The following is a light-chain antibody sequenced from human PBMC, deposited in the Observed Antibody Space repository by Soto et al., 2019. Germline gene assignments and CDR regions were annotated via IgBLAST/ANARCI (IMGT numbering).Light chain of an antibody. J-gene: IGLJ3*02. CDR1: SSNIGAGYD. V-gene: IGLV1-40*01. CDR2: GNS. CDR3: QSYDSSLSGWV. Sequence: QSVLTQPPSVSGAPGQRVTISCTGSSSNIGAGYDVHWYQQLPGTAPKLLIYGNSNRPSGVPDRFSGSKSGTSASLAITGLQPEHEADYYCQSYDSSLSGWVFGGGTTLTVL.